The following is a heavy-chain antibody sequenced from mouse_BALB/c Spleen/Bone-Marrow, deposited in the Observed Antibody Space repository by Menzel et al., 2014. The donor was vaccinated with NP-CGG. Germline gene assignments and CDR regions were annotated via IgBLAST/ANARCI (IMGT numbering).Heavy chain of an antibody. J-gene: IGHJ3*01. D-gene: IGHD1-2*01. Sequence: EVKVVDSGGGLVQPGGSLKLSCAASGFDFSRYWMSWVRQAPGKGLEWIGEISPDSSTINYTPSLKDKFIISRDNAKNTLYLQMSKVRSEDTALYYCARAQYYGLFAYWGQGTLVTVSA. CDR3: ARAQYYGLFAY. CDR1: GFDFSRYW. CDR2: ISPDSSTI. V-gene: IGHV4-1*02.